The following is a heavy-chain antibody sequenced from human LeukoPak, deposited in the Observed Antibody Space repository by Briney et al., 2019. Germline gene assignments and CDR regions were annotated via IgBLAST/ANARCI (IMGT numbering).Heavy chain of an antibody. CDR1: GYTFTSYF. CDR3: ARAIAAAGAPDY. Sequence: ASVKVSCKASGYTFTSYFMHWVRQAPGQGLEWMGITNPSDGSTSYAQKFQGRVTMTRDTSTTTVYMELSSLRSEDTAVYYCARAIAAAGAPDYWGRGTLVTVSS. V-gene: IGHV1-46*01. CDR2: TNPSDGST. J-gene: IGHJ4*02. D-gene: IGHD6-13*01.